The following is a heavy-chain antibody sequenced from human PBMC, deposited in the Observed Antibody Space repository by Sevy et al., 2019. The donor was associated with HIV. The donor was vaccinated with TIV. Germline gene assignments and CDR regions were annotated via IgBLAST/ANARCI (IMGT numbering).Heavy chain of an antibody. CDR1: GGSISSYY. D-gene: IGHD5-18*01. J-gene: IGHJ4*02. CDR2: IYYSGAT. V-gene: IGHV4-59*01. Sequence: SETLSLTCTVSGGSISSYYWNWIRQAPGKGLEWIGYIYYSGATNYNPSLKTRATISVDTSNNQFSLRLTSVTAADTAVYFCARGIYSYGYWREFDYWGRGTLVTVSS. CDR3: ARGIYSYGYWREFDY.